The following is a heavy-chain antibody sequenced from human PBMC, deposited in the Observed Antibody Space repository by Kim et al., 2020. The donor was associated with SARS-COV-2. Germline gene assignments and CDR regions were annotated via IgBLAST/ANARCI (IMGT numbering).Heavy chain of an antibody. J-gene: IGHJ4*02. CDR2: IYHSGST. CDR3: AREGGGYSYGLFDY. V-gene: IGHV4-38-2*02. D-gene: IGHD5-18*01. CDR1: GYSISSGYY. Sequence: SETLSLTCTVSGYSISSGYYWGWIRQPPGKGLEWIGSIYHSGSTYYNPSLKSRVTISVDTSKNQFSLKLSSVTAADTAVYYCAREGGGYSYGLFDYWGQGTLVTVSS.